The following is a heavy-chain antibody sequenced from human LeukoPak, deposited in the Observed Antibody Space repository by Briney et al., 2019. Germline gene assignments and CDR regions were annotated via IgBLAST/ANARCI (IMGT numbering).Heavy chain of an antibody. CDR2: MNPDSGNT. D-gene: IGHD2-8*01. Sequence: GASVKVSCKAARYTFTSYDINWVRQAPGQGLEWMGWMNPDSGNTGCAQKFQGRVTMTRNTSINTAYMEPGGLTSDDTAIYFCTSGSHRGYCTTSDCYTVDFWGQGTLVSVSS. CDR3: TSGSHRGYCTTSDCYTVDF. J-gene: IGHJ4*02. V-gene: IGHV1-8*01. CDR1: RYTFTSYD.